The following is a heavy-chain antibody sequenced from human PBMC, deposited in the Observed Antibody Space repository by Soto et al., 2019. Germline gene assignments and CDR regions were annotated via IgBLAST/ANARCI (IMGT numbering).Heavy chain of an antibody. J-gene: IGHJ6*03. CDR3: TRVGEVYCSSNSCYFSDYYYYYMEV. CDR1: GFTFGDYA. CDR2: IRSKAYGGTT. V-gene: IGHV3-49*03. Sequence: LRLSCTASGFTFGDYAMSWFRQAPGKGLEWVGFIRSKAYGGTTEYAASVKGRFTISRDDSKSIAYLQMNSLKTEDTAVYYCTRVGEVYCSSNSCYFSDYYYYYMEVWGKGTTVTVSS. D-gene: IGHD2-2*01.